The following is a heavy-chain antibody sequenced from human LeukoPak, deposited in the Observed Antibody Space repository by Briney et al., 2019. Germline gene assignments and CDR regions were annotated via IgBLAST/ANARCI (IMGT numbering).Heavy chain of an antibody. CDR2: INPNSGGT. J-gene: IGHJ6*03. Sequence: ASVKVSCKASGGTFTGYYMHWVRQAPGQGLEWMGRINPNSGGTNYAQKFQGRVTMTRDTSISTAYMELSRLRSDDTAVYYCASASIAAQYYYYMDVWGKGTTVTVSS. CDR3: ASASIAAQYYYYMDV. CDR1: GGTFTGYY. D-gene: IGHD6-6*01. V-gene: IGHV1-2*06.